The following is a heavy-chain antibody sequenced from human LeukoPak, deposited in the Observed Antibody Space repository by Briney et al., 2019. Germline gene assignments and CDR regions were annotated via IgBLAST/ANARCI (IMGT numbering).Heavy chain of an antibody. CDR3: ARDDQGYGSGSYSVY. Sequence: PSETLSLTCTVSGASISSYYWSWIRQPAGKGLEWIGRIYTSGSTNYNPSLKSRVTISVDTSKNQFSLKLSSVTAADTAVYYCARDDQGYGSGSYSVYWGQGTLVTVSS. V-gene: IGHV4-4*07. CDR2: IYTSGST. D-gene: IGHD3-10*01. CDR1: GASISSYY. J-gene: IGHJ4*02.